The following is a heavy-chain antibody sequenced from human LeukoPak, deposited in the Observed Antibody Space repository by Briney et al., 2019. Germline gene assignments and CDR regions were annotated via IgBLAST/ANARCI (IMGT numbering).Heavy chain of an antibody. CDR3: ARGDSNDSKGFDP. D-gene: IGHD4-11*01. CDR2: MYYRGST. CDR1: GGSISTYP. J-gene: IGHJ5*02. V-gene: IGHV4-59*01. Sequence: SETLSLTCTVSGGSISTYPWNWIRHPPGRGLEWIGSMYYRGSTNFNPSLRSRVTMSLDTSKNQFSLKLSSVTAADTAVYYCARGDSNDSKGFDPWGQGTLVTVSS.